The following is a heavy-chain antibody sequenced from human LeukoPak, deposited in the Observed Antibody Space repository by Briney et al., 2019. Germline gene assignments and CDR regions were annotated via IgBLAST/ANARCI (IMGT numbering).Heavy chain of an antibody. V-gene: IGHV1-3*01. CDR2: INAGNGNT. J-gene: IGHJ4*02. CDR1: GYTFTSYA. CDR3: ARATTDYGDYEPLGDY. Sequence: EASVKVSCKASGYTFTSYAMHWVRQAPGQRLEWMGWINAGNGNTKYSQKFQGRVTITRDTSASIAYMELSSLRSEDTAVYYCARATTDYGDYEPLGDYWGQGTLVTVSS. D-gene: IGHD4-17*01.